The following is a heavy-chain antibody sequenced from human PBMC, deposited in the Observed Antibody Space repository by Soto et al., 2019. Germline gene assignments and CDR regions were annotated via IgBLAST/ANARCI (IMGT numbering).Heavy chain of an antibody. CDR3: ARGYDFWSGYSRQGWFDP. J-gene: IGHJ5*02. CDR2: IYYSGST. D-gene: IGHD3-3*01. V-gene: IGHV4-30-4*01. Sequence: SETLSLTCTVSGGSISSGDYYWSWIRQPPGKGLEWIGYIYYSGSTYYNPSLKSRVTISVDTSKNQFSLKLSSVTAADTAVYYCARGYDFWSGYSRQGWFDPWGQGTLVTLSS. CDR1: GGSISSGDYY.